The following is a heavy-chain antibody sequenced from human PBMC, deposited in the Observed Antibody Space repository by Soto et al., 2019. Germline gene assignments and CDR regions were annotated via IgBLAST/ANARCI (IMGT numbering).Heavy chain of an antibody. D-gene: IGHD3-10*01. J-gene: IGHJ3*02. Sequence: EVQLLESGGGLAQPGGSLRLSCAASGFTFSSYAMSWVRQAPGKGLEWVSSISGSGGSIYYADSVQGRVTISRDSSKTSLKLQMSRLRVSDSAVYYCARSRSSAFSIVRGVCGFDTWGQGAMMTVSS. CDR2: ISGSGGSI. V-gene: IGHV3-23*01. CDR3: ARSRSSAFSIVRGVCGFDT. CDR1: GFTFSSYA.